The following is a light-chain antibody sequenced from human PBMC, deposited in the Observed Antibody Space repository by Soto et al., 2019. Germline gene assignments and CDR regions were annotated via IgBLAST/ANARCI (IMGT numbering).Light chain of an antibody. CDR1: QSISNY. CDR3: QQSYSTPRT. CDR2: AAF. J-gene: IGKJ1*01. V-gene: IGKV1-39*01. Sequence: DIQMTQSPSSLSASVGDRVTITCRASQSISNYLNWYQQKPGKAPNLLIYAAFSLHSAVPSRFSGSGSGTDLTLTISSLQPEDFATYYCQQSYSTPRTFGQGTKVEIK.